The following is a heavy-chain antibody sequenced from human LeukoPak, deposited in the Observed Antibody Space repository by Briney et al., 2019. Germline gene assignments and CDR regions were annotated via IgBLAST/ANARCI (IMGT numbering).Heavy chain of an antibody. J-gene: IGHJ4*02. CDR2: INHRGTT. CDR3: ASSGVVVAAHGGY. D-gene: IGHD2-15*01. CDR1: GGSFSGY. V-gene: IGHV4-34*01. Sequence: SETLSLTCAVYGGSFSGYWTWIRQPPGKGLEWIGEINHRGTTNYNPSLQSRVTIFVDTSKNQFSLKLSSVTAADTAVYYCASSGVVVAAHGGYWGQGTLVTVSS.